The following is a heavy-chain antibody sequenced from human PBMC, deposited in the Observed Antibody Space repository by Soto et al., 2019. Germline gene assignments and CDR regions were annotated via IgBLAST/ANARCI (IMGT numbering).Heavy chain of an antibody. V-gene: IGHV4-59*01. CDR1: GGSISSYY. J-gene: IGHJ4*02. D-gene: IGHD6-19*01. Sequence: PSETLSLTCTVSGGSISSYYWSWIRQPPGKGLEWIGYIYYSGSTNYNPSLKSRVTISVDTSKRHFSLKLSSVTAADTAMYYCARSVAGYFDYWGQGTLVTVSS. CDR3: ARSVAGYFDY. CDR2: IYYSGST.